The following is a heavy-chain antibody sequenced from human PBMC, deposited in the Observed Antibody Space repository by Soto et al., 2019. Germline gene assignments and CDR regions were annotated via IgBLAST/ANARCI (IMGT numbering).Heavy chain of an antibody. CDR2: ISADGETI. V-gene: IGHV3-48*02. D-gene: IGHD3-3*01. CDR1: GYTFSTYS. CDR3: ARLYYDYV. Sequence: LRLSCGASGYTFSTYSMNWVRQAPGKGLEWISYISADGETIFYADSVKGRFTISRDDAKNTLYLQMHSLRDDDTAIYYCARLYYDYVWGQGTTVTVSS. J-gene: IGHJ6*02.